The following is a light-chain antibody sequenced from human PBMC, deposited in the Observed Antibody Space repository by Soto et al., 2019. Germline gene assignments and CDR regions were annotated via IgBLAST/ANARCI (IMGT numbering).Light chain of an antibody. CDR3: CSYAGSSTYV. CDR1: SSDVGSYNL. CDR2: EVS. V-gene: IGLV2-23*02. J-gene: IGLJ1*01. Sequence: QSALTQPASVSGSPGQSITISCTGTSSDVGSYNLVSWYQQHPGKAPKLMIYEVSKRPSGVSNRFSGSKSGNTASLTISGLQAEDEADYYCCSYAGSSTYVSGPGTKVTVL.